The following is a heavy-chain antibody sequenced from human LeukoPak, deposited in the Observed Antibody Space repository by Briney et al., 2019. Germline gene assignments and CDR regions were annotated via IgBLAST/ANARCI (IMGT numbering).Heavy chain of an antibody. V-gene: IGHV3-48*03. CDR3: AKGHVGTTRYYYYMDV. D-gene: IGHD2/OR15-2a*01. Sequence: PGGSLRLSCAASGFTFSSYEMNWVRQAPGKGLEWVSYISSSGSTIYYADSVKGRFTISRDNAKNSLYLQMNSLRAEDTAVYYCAKGHVGTTRYYYYMDVWGKGATVTISS. J-gene: IGHJ6*03. CDR2: ISSSGSTI. CDR1: GFTFSSYE.